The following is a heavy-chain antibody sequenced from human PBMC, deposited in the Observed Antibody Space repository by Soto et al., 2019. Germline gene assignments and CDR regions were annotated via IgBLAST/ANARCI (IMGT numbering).Heavy chain of an antibody. CDR1: GGSFSGYY. Sequence: QVQLQQGGAGLLKPSETLSLTCAVYGGSFSGYYWSWIRQPPGKGLEWIGEINHSGSTNCNPSLKRRVPISVDTSKKTFSPKVRSVTAAQTALYYSASSNLYDFLASWGQGSLVTVSS. D-gene: IGHD3-3*01. V-gene: IGHV4-34*01. J-gene: IGHJ5*02. CDR3: ASSNLYDFLAS. CDR2: INHSGST.